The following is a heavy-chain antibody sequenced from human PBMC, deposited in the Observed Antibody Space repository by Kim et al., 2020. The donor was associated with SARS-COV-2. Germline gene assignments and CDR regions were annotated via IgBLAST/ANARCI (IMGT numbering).Heavy chain of an antibody. V-gene: IGHV4-39*07. D-gene: IGHD4-17*01. CDR3: AREAWPDTVTTGGNYYYGMDV. CDR1: GGSISSSSYY. CDR2: IYYSGST. Sequence: SETLSLTCTVSGGSISSSSYYWGWIRQPPGKGLEWIGSIYYSGSTYYNPSLKSRVTISVDTSKNQFSLKLSSVTAADTAVYYCAREAWPDTVTTGGNYYYGMDVWGQGTTVTVSS. J-gene: IGHJ6*02.